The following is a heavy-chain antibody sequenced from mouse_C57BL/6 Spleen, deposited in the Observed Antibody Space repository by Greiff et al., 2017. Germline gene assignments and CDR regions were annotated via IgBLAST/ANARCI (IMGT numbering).Heavy chain of an antibody. V-gene: IGHV1-61*01. CDR3: ARGDYYGSSPFAY. CDR1: GYTFTSYW. D-gene: IGHD1-1*01. J-gene: IGHJ3*01. CDR2: IYPSDSET. Sequence: QVQLQQPGAELVRPGSSVKLSCKASGYTFTSYWMDWVKQRPGQGLVWIGNIYPSDSETHYNQKFKDKATLTVDKSSSTAYMQLSSLTSEDSAVYYCARGDYYGSSPFAYWGQGTLVTVSA.